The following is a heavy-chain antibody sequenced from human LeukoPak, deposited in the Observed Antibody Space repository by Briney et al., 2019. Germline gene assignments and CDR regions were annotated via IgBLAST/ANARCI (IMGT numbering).Heavy chain of an antibody. V-gene: IGHV4-59*01. CDR2: IYYSGST. CDR1: GGSISSYY. Sequence: SETLSLTCIASGGSISSYYWSWIRQPPGKGLEWIGNIYYSGSTNYNPSLKSRVTISVDTSKKQFSLKLTSVTAADTAVYYCATGHRMNDHWGQGTLVTVSS. J-gene: IGHJ5*02. CDR3: ATGHRMNDH.